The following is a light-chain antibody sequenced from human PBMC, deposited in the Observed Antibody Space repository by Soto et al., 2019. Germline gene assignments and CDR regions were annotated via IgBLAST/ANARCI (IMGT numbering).Light chain of an antibody. CDR1: QSISSY. CDR3: QQSYNTPRT. CDR2: AAS. Sequence: DIQMTQSPSSLSASVGDRVTITCRASQSISSYLNWYQQKPGKAPKLLIYAASSLQSGVPSRFSGSGSGIDFTLTISSLQPEDFATYYCQQSYNTPRTFGQGTKVEIK. V-gene: IGKV1-39*01. J-gene: IGKJ1*01.